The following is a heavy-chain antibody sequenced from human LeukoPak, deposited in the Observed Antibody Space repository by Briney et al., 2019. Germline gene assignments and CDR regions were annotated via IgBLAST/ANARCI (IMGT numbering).Heavy chain of an antibody. CDR2: INPNSGGT. CDR3: ARGWSSGWYRTPSVY. Sequence: ASVKVSCKVSGYTLTELSMHWVRQAPGQGLEWMGWINPNSGGTNYAQKFQGRVTMTRDTSISTAYMELSRLRSDDTAVYYCARGWSSGWYRTPSVYWGQGTLVTVSS. V-gene: IGHV1-2*02. D-gene: IGHD6-19*01. CDR1: GYTLTELS. J-gene: IGHJ4*02.